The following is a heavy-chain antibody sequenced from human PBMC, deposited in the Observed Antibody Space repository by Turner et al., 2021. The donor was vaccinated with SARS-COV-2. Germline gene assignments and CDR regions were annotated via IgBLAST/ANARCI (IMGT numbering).Heavy chain of an antibody. CDR3: ARGLMGWELPPGYYYYTMDV. Sequence: QVQLVQSVAAVKQPGASVMVCCNVSGYNLTSYDINSVLPANGQGLEWMGWMNPNSGNTYYAQKFQGRVTMTRNTSITTAYRVLSSLRSEDTAVYYCARGLMGWELPPGYYYYTMDVWGQGTTVTVSS. CDR2: MNPNSGNT. J-gene: IGHJ6*02. D-gene: IGHD1-26*01. CDR1: GYNLTSYD. V-gene: IGHV1-8*01.